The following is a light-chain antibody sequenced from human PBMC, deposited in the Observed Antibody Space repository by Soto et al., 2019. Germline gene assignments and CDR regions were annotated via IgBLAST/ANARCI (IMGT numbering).Light chain of an antibody. CDR1: SSDVGSYNL. J-gene: IGLJ1*01. V-gene: IGLV2-23*01. Sequence: QSALTQPASVSGSPGQSITISCTGTSSDVGSYNLVSWYQQHPGKDPKLMIYEGSKRPSGVSNRFSGSKSANTASLTISGLQAEDEADYYCCSFAGSSTYVFGTGTKLTVL. CDR3: CSFAGSSTYV. CDR2: EGS.